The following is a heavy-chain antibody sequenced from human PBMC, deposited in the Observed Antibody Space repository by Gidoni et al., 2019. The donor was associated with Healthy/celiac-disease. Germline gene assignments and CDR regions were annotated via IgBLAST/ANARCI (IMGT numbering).Heavy chain of an antibody. CDR3: ASETYYYDSSNLGMDV. V-gene: IGHV4-61*02. Sequence: VQLQESGPGLEKPSQTLSRPCPASVRSISCGCYYWVWIRQPAGKGLEWIERIYTSGSTNYTPSLKSRVTISVDTSKNQFSLKLSSVTAADTAVYYCASETYYYDSSNLGMDVWGQGTTVTVSS. CDR2: IYTSGST. D-gene: IGHD3-22*01. CDR1: VRSISCGCYY. J-gene: IGHJ6*02.